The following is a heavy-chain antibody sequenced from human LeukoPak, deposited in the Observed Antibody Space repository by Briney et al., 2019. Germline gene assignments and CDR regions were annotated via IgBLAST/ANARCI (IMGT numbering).Heavy chain of an antibody. CDR1: GFTFSSYG. CDR2: ISYDGSNK. V-gene: IGHV3-30*03. Sequence: GGSLRLSCAASGFTFSSYGMHWVRQAPGKGLEWVAVISYDGSNKYYADSVKGRFTISRDNSKNTLYLQMNSLRAEDTAVYYGVRAVAGTGGFDYWGQGTLVTVSS. D-gene: IGHD6-19*01. J-gene: IGHJ4*02. CDR3: VRAVAGTGGFDY.